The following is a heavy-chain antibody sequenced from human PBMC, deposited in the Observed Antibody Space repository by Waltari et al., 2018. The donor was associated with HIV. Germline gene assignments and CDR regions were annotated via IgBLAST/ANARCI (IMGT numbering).Heavy chain of an antibody. CDR3: ARVISSGWYGDY. CDR2: ISYDGSNK. CDR1: GFTFSSYA. V-gene: IGHV3-30*01. J-gene: IGHJ4*02. Sequence: QVQLVESGGGVVQPGRSLRLSCAASGFTFSSYAMPWVRQAPGKGLEWVAVISYDGSNKYYADSVKGRFTISRDNSKNTLYLQMNSLRAEDTAVYYCARVISSGWYGDYWGQGTLVTVSS. D-gene: IGHD6-19*01.